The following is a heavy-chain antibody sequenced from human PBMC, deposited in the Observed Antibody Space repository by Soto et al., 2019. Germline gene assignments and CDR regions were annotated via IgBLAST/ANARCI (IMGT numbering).Heavy chain of an antibody. V-gene: IGHV1-69*06. D-gene: IGHD3-10*01. CDR1: GGTFSSYA. J-gene: IGHJ3*02. CDR3: ARAPGSGSYYWGAKRI. CDR2: IIPIYGTA. Sequence: QVQLVQSGAEVKKPGSSVKVSCKASGGTFSSYAISWVRQAPGQGLEWMGGIIPIYGTANYAQKLQGRVTITADKSTSTAYRELSRLRFEGTAVYYCARAPGSGSYYWGAKRIWGQGTMVTVSS.